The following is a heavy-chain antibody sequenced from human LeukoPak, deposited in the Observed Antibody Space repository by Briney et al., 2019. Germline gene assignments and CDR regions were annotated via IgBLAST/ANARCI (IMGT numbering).Heavy chain of an antibody. Sequence: ASVKVSCKASGYTFTSYYMHWVRQAPGQGLEWMGIINPSGGSTSYAQKFQGRVTMTRDMSTSTVYMELGSLRSEDTAVYYCARSILRGGAFDIWGQGTMVTVSS. D-gene: IGHD3-10*01. CDR1: GYTFTSYY. J-gene: IGHJ3*02. CDR2: INPSGGST. V-gene: IGHV1-46*01. CDR3: ARSILRGGAFDI.